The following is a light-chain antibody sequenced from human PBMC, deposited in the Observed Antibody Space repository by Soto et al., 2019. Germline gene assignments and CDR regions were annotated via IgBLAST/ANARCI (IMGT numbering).Light chain of an antibody. V-gene: IGLV1-47*02. CDR2: SSN. CDR1: SSNIGTNF. Sequence: QSVLTQPPSASGTPGQRVTISCSGSSSNIGTNFVDWYQQLPGTAPKLLIYSSNQRPSGVPDRFSGSRSGTSASLAISGLRSEDKADYYCAAWDVSLRDVVFGGGTKVTVL. J-gene: IGLJ2*01. CDR3: AAWDVSLRDVV.